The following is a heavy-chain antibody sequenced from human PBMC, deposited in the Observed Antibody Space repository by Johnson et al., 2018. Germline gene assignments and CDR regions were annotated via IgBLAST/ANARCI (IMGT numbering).Heavy chain of an antibody. CDR1: GFTFSSYA. J-gene: IGHJ3*02. CDR2: ISYDGSNK. V-gene: IGHV3-30-3*02. D-gene: IGHD3-22*01. CDR3: AKMGDYDTQWFPGAFDI. Sequence: VRLLESGGGVVQPGRSLRLSCAASGFTFSSYAMHWVRQAPGTGLAWVAVISYDGSNKYYADSVQGRFTISRDNSTNTLYLQMNSLRAEDTAVYYCAKMGDYDTQWFPGAFDIWGQGTMVTVSS.